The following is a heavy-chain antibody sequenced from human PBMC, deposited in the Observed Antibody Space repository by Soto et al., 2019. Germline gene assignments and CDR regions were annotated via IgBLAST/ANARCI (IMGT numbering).Heavy chain of an antibody. CDR1: GGSISSSSYY. V-gene: IGHV4-39*01. Sequence: QLQLQESGPGLVKPSETLSLTCTVSGGSISSSSYYWGWIRQPPGKGLEWIGSIYYSGSTYYNPSLKSRVTISVDTSKNQFSLKLSSVTAADTAVYYCASRFEGRYCTNGVCYIGNWFDPWGQGTLVTVSS. CDR2: IYYSGST. J-gene: IGHJ5*02. CDR3: ASRFEGRYCTNGVCYIGNWFDP. D-gene: IGHD2-8*01.